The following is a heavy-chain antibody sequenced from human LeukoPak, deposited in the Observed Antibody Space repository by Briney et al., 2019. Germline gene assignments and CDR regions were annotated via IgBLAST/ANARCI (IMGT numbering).Heavy chain of an antibody. CDR2: IYYSGST. Sequence: SQTLSLTCAVSGGSISSGGYSWSWIRQPPGKGLEWIGYIYYSGSTNYNPSLKSRVTISVDTSKNQFSLKLSSVTAADTAVYYCARTMGYDILTGYLQGAFDIWGQGTMVTVSS. CDR3: ARTMGYDILTGYLQGAFDI. D-gene: IGHD3-9*01. J-gene: IGHJ3*02. CDR1: GGSISSGGYS. V-gene: IGHV4-30-4*07.